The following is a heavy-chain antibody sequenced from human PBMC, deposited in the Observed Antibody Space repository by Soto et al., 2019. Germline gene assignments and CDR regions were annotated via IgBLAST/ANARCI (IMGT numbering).Heavy chain of an antibody. Sequence: GASVNVSCKASGNTVPNYAIHWVRQAPGQRLEWMGWINGGNGNTYYSEHFQGRVTFTRDTSAGTVYMQLSSLTSEDTAVYYCAREIAVAGKTSDVFDIWGQGTMVTVSS. CDR1: GNTVPNYA. V-gene: IGHV1-3*01. D-gene: IGHD6-19*01. CDR3: AREIAVAGKTSDVFDI. CDR2: INGGNGNT. J-gene: IGHJ3*02.